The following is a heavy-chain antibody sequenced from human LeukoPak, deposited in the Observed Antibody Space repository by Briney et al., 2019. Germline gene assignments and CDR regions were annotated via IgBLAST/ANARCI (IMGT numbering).Heavy chain of an antibody. V-gene: IGHV3-66*01. D-gene: IGHD2-2*01. Sequence: PGGSLRLSCAASGFTVSSNYMSWVRQAPGKGLEWVSVIYSGGSTYYADSVKGRFTISRDNSKNTLYLQMNSLRAEDTAVYYCAKVLVIVVVPAALDYWGQGTLVTVSS. CDR3: AKVLVIVVVPAALDY. CDR2: IYSGGST. CDR1: GFTVSSNY. J-gene: IGHJ4*02.